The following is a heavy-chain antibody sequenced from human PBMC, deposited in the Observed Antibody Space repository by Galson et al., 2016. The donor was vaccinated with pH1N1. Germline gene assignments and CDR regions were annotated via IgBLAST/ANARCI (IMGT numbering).Heavy chain of an antibody. CDR2: MNPNNGNA. Sequence: SVKVSCKASGYTLTSHDINWVRQATGQGLEWMGWMNPNNGNADYAPKFQGRVTLTRNASINTAYMELSSLTSEDTAVYYCARGPVYWYFDLWGQGTLVSVS. CDR3: ARGPVYWYFDL. V-gene: IGHV1-8*01. CDR1: GYTLTSHD. J-gene: IGHJ2*01.